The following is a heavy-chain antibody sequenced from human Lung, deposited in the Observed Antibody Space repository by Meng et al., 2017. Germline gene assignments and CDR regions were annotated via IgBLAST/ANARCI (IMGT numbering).Heavy chain of an antibody. CDR2: INHSGRT. Sequence: QEQLQQWRLGLLNASELSFLSFVVSGATFIDYSWSWIRQPPGKGREWIGEINHSGRTNYTPSLERRATISVDTSKNNLSLKLSSVTAADSAVYYCARGPTTMGHDFDYWGQGTLVTVSS. D-gene: IGHD4-11*01. CDR3: ARGPTTMGHDFDY. V-gene: IGHV4-34*01. J-gene: IGHJ4*02. CDR1: GATFIDYS.